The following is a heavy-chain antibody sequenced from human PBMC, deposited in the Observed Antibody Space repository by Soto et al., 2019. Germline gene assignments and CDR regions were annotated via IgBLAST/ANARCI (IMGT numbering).Heavy chain of an antibody. V-gene: IGHV4-34*01. Sequence: SETLSLTCAVYGGSFSGYYWSWIRQPPGKGLEWIGEINHSGSTNYNPSLKSRVTISVDTSKNQFSLKLSSVTAADTAVYYGAGIVVVVAATRWGPPQPMDVWGQGTTVTVSS. CDR3: AGIVVVVAATRWGPPQPMDV. J-gene: IGHJ6*02. CDR2: INHSGST. CDR1: GGSFSGYY. D-gene: IGHD2-15*01.